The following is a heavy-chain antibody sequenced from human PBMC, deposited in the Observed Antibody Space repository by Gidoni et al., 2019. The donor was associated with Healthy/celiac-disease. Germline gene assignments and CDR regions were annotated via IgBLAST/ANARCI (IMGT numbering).Heavy chain of an antibody. V-gene: IGHV4-39*01. J-gene: IGHJ3*02. CDR1: GGSISSSSYY. CDR2: IYYSGST. D-gene: IGHD3-9*01. CDR3: ARLTDYDILTGYYLPADNAFDI. Sequence: LQLQESGPGLVKPSETLSLTCTVSGGSISSSSYYWGWIRQPPGKGLEWIGSIYYSGSTYYNPSLKSRVTISVDTSKNQFSLKLSSVTAADTAVYYCARLTDYDILTGYYLPADNAFDIWGQGTMVTVSS.